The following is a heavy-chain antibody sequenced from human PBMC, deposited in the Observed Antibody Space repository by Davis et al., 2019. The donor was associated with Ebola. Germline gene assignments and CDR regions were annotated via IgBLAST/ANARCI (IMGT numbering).Heavy chain of an antibody. CDR3: ASCSSSCQQGVDY. D-gene: IGHD6-13*01. J-gene: IGHJ4*02. Sequence: HTGGSLRLSCAASGFTFSSYSMNWVRQAPGKGPVWVSRINPDGGRTGYADSVKGRFTISRDNAKNTVYLQMNSLRAEDTAVYYCASCSSSCQQGVDYWGQGTLVTVSS. CDR1: GFTFSSYS. V-gene: IGHV3-74*01. CDR2: INPDGGRT.